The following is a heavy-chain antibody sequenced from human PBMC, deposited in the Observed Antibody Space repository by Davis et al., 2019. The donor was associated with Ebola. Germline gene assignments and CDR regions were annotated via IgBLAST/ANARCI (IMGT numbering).Heavy chain of an antibody. CDR2: ISWNSGSI. CDR3: ARGGGATWD. D-gene: IGHD1-26*01. CDR1: GFTVSSNY. V-gene: IGHV3-9*01. J-gene: IGHJ4*02. Sequence: GGSLRLSCAVSGFTVSSNYMSWVRQAPGKGLEWVSGISWNSGSIGYADSVKGRFTISRDNAKNSLYLQMNSLRVEDTAVYYCARGGGATWDWGQGTLVTVSS.